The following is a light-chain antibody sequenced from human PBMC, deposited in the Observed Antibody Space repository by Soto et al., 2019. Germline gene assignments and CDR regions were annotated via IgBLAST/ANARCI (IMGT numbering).Light chain of an antibody. J-gene: IGLJ2*01. CDR1: SSDVGGYNY. CDR3: CGYATSNNLGV. V-gene: IGLV2-8*01. Sequence: QSALTQPPSASGSPGQSVTISCIGTSSDVGGYNYVSWYQQHPRKAPKLMIYEVSKRPSGVPDRFSGSKSGNTASLTVSGLQAEDEVDDYCCGYATSNNLGVFGGGTKLTVL. CDR2: EVS.